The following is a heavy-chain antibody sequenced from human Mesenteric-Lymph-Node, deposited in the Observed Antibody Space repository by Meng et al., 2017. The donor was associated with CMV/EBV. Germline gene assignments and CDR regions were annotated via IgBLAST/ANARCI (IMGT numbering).Heavy chain of an antibody. Sequence: GGSLRLSCAASGFTFSSYWMSWVRQAPGKGLEWVANIKQDGSEKYYVDSVKGRFTISRDNSNNMLFLQMNSLRVEDTAVYYCAKDRARGTIFGVALSGMDVWGQGTTVTVSS. CDR2: IKQDGSEK. D-gene: IGHD3-3*01. CDR1: GFTFSSYW. V-gene: IGHV3-7*01. CDR3: AKDRARGTIFGVALSGMDV. J-gene: IGHJ6*02.